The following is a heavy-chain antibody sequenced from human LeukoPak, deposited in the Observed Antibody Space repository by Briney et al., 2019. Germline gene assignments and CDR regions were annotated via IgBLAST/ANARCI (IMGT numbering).Heavy chain of an antibody. J-gene: IGHJ3*02. CDR2: IYTSGST. V-gene: IGHV4-4*07. CDR3: ARDRARPSGITIFSLGLGAFDI. Sequence: SETLSLTCTVSGGSISSYYWSWIRQPAGKGLEWIGRIYTSGSTNYNPSLKSRVTMSVDTSKNQFSLKLSSVTAADTAVYYCARDRARPSGITIFSLGLGAFDIWGQGTMVTVSS. D-gene: IGHD3-9*01. CDR1: GGSISSYY.